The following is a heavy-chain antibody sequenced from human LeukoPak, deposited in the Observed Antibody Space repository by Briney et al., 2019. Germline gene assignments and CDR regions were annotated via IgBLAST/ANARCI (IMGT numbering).Heavy chain of an antibody. V-gene: IGHV3-48*03. CDR2: IDTSGTTT. Sequence: GGSLRLSCAAYGFTFSIYEMNWVRQAPGKGLEWISYIDTSGTTTYYADSVRGRFTVSRDNTKNSLYLQMNTLRAEDTAVYYCARKGVAATMNAFDIWGQGTMVTVSS. J-gene: IGHJ3*02. CDR3: ARKGVAATMNAFDI. CDR1: GFTFSIYE. D-gene: IGHD2-15*01.